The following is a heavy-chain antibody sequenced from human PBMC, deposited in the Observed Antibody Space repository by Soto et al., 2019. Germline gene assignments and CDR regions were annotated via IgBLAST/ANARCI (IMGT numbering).Heavy chain of an antibody. CDR1: GFTFSSYA. V-gene: IGHV3-23*01. D-gene: IGHD4-17*01. CDR2: ISGSGGST. Sequence: LGGSLRLSCAASGFTFSSYAMSWVRQAPGKGLEWVSAISGSGGSTYYADSVKGRFTISRDNSKNTLYLQMNSLRAEDTAVYYCANPSDYGDYTDYWGQGTLVTVSS. CDR3: ANPSDYGDYTDY. J-gene: IGHJ4*02.